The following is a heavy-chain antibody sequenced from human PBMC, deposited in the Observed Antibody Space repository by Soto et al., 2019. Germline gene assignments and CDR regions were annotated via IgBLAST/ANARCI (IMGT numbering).Heavy chain of an antibody. CDR2: INQDGSEK. CDR1: GFTFSGRW. CDR3: ATHDGPAAARAVLDF. J-gene: IGHJ4*02. D-gene: IGHD6-13*01. Sequence: PGGSLRLSCAASGFTFSGRWMTWVRQAPGKGLEWLANINQDGSEKYHVDSVKGRFTISRDNAKKSLYLQMNSLRVEDTAVYYCATHDGPAAARAVLDFCGQGTLVTVSS. V-gene: IGHV3-7*02.